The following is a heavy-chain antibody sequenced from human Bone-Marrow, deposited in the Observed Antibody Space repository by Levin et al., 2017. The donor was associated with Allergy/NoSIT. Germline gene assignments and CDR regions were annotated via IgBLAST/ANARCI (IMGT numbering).Heavy chain of an antibody. Sequence: SVKVSCKASGGTFSSYAISWVRQAPGQGLEWMGGIIPIFGTANYAQKFQGRVTITADKSTSTAYMELSSLRSEDTAVYYCARHGTTLNYYYGMDVWGQGTTVTVSS. CDR2: IIPIFGTA. D-gene: IGHD1-1*01. CDR3: ARHGTTLNYYYGMDV. CDR1: GGTFSSYA. V-gene: IGHV1-69*06. J-gene: IGHJ6*02.